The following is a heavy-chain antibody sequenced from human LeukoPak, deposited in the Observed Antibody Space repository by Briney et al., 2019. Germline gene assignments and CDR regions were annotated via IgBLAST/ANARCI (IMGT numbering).Heavy chain of an antibody. CDR2: ISSSSSYI. CDR3: AKGPNDSRGTYYGHFDY. D-gene: IGHD3-22*01. V-gene: IGHV3-21*01. Sequence: GGSLRLSCAASGFTFSSYSMNWGRQAPGKGLEWVSSISSSSSYIYYADSVKGRFTISRDNAKNSLYLQMNSLRAEDTAVYYCAKGPNDSRGTYYGHFDYWGQGTLVTVSS. CDR1: GFTFSSYS. J-gene: IGHJ4*02.